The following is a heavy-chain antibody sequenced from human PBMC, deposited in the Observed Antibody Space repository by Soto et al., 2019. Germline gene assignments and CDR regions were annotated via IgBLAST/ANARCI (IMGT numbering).Heavy chain of an antibody. J-gene: IGHJ6*02. D-gene: IGHD2-2*01. CDR3: ARDRRVHCSSTSCPTRYYYYYGMDV. Sequence: GSLRLSCAASGFTFSSYAMHWVRQAPGKGLEWVAVISYDGSNKYYADSVKGRFTISRDNSKNTLYLQMNSLRAEDTAVYYCARDRRVHCSSTSCPTRYYYYYGMDVWGQGTTVTVSS. CDR2: ISYDGSNK. V-gene: IGHV3-30-3*01. CDR1: GFTFSSYA.